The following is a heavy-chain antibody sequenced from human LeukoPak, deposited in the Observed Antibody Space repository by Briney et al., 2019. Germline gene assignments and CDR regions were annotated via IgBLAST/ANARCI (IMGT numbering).Heavy chain of an antibody. CDR1: GLSFSNYA. D-gene: IGHD4-17*01. J-gene: IGHJ4*02. Sequence: GGSLRLSCAASGLSFSNYAMTWVRQAPGQGLEWVSDISGSGGSTYYADSVKGRFTISRDNSKNTLYLQMNSLRAEDTAVCYCAKDRYGRHYGDYRSPIDYWGQGTLVTVSS. CDR3: AKDRYGRHYGDYRSPIDY. V-gene: IGHV3-23*01. CDR2: ISGSGGST.